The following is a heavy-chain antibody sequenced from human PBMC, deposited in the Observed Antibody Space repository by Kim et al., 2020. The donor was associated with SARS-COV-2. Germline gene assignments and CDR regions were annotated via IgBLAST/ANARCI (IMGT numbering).Heavy chain of an antibody. D-gene: IGHD3-3*01. Sequence: RVTISVDTSKNQFSLKLSSVTAADTAVYYCARAMSYDFWSGYLKVNAFDIWGQGTMVTVSS. V-gene: IGHV4-34*01. J-gene: IGHJ3*02. CDR3: ARAMSYDFWSGYLKVNAFDI.